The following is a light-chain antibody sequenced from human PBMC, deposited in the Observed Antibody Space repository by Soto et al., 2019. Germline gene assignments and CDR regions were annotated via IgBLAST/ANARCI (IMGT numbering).Light chain of an antibody. CDR3: SSYTSSSTRV. CDR1: SSDVGGYNY. CDR2: EVS. Sequence: QSVLTQPASVSGSPGQSITISCTGTSSDVGGYNYVSWYQHHPGKAPELMIFEVSNRPSGVSHRFSGSKSGNTASLTISGLQTEDEGDYYCSSYTSSSTRVFGTGTKAPS. V-gene: IGLV2-14*01. J-gene: IGLJ1*01.